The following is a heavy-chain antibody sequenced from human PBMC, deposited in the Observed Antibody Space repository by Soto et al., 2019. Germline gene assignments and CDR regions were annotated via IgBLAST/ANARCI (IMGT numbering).Heavy chain of an antibody. Sequence: GGSLRLSCVASGFTFSSYAMSWVRQAPGKGLEWVSAISGSGGSTYYADSVKGRFTISRDNSKNTLYLQMNSLRAEDTAVYYCAKAPPHIVVVTAPYDYWGQGTLVTVSS. J-gene: IGHJ4*02. CDR3: AKAPPHIVVVTAPYDY. CDR1: GFTFSSYA. D-gene: IGHD2-21*02. V-gene: IGHV3-23*01. CDR2: ISGSGGST.